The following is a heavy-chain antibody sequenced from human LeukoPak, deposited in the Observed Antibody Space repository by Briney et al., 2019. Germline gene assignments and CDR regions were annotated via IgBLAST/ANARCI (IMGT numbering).Heavy chain of an antibody. CDR3: ARASTLRIAAAWWELLRAYFDY. D-gene: IGHD1-26*01. V-gene: IGHV4-34*01. CDR1: GGSFSGYY. J-gene: IGHJ4*02. Sequence: SETLSLTCAAYGGSFSGYYWSWIRQPPGKGLEWIGEINHSGSTNYNPSLKSRVTISVDTSKNQFSLKLSSVTAADTAVYYCARASTLRIAAAWWELLRAYFDYWGQGTLVTVSS. CDR2: INHSGST.